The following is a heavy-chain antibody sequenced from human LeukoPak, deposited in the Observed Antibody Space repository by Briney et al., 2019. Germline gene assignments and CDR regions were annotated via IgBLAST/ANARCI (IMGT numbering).Heavy chain of an antibody. D-gene: IGHD3-10*01. CDR2: ISWNSGSI. J-gene: IGHJ4*02. CDR1: GFTFDDYA. V-gene: IGHV3-9*01. CDR3: AKDFGSSPGLFDY. Sequence: PGRSLRLSCAASGFTFDDYAMHWVRQAPGKGLEWVSGISWNSGSIGYADSVKGRFTISRDNAKNSLYLQMNSLRAEDTALYYCAKDFGSSPGLFDYWGQGTLVTVSS.